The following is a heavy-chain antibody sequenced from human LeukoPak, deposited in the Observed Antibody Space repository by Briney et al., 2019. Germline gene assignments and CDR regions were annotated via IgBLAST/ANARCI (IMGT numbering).Heavy chain of an antibody. CDR3: TELGITMIGGV. D-gene: IGHD3-10*02. Sequence: GGSLRLSCAASGFTFSSYEMNWVRRAPGKGLEWVSYISSSGSTIYYADSVKGRFTISRDNAKNSLYLQMNSLRAEDTAVYYCTELGITMIGGVWGKGTTVTISS. V-gene: IGHV3-48*03. J-gene: IGHJ6*04. CDR1: GFTFSSYE. CDR2: ISSSGSTI.